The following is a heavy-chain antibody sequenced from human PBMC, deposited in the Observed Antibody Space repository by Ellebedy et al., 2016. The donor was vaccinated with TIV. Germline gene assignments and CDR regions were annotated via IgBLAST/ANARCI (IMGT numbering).Heavy chain of an antibody. J-gene: IGHJ5*02. Sequence: AASVKVSCKASGYTFTTYGISWVRQAPGQGLEWMGWISTYKGDTNYAQELQGRGTMTTDTSTSTVYMALRSLRSYDTAVYYCARAEGYSTNGYQNWFDPWGQGTLVTVSS. CDR3: ARAEGYSTNGYQNWFDP. CDR1: GYTFTTYG. CDR2: ISTYKGDT. D-gene: IGHD2-2*01. V-gene: IGHV1-18*04.